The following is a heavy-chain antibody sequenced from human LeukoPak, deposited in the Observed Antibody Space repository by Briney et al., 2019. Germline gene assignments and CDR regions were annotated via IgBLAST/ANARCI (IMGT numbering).Heavy chain of an antibody. D-gene: IGHD3-22*01. CDR1: GFNFSHYA. CDR2: VSSNGGST. V-gene: IGHV3-64D*06. J-gene: IGHJ1*01. Sequence: PGGSLRLSCSASGFNFSHYAMHWVRQAPGKGLEYLSTVSSNGGSTYYTDSVQGRFTISRDNSKNTLYLQMSSLRAEDTAVYYCVKDDVYYYDSGAYPHWGQGTLVTVSS. CDR3: VKDDVYYYDSGAYPH.